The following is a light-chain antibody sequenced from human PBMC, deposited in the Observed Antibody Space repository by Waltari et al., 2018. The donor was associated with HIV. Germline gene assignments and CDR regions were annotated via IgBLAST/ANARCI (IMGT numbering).Light chain of an antibody. V-gene: IGLV2-23*02. CDR1: SSDVGAYKY. J-gene: IGLJ2*01. CDR3: CSYAGSSTHVL. CDR2: DVS. Sequence: QSALTQPASVSGSPGQSITISCTGTSSDVGAYKYVSWYQQHPGKAPKLTIYDVSKRPSGVSNRFSGSKSGNTASLTISGLQAEDEADYYCCSYAGSSTHVLFGGGTKLTVL.